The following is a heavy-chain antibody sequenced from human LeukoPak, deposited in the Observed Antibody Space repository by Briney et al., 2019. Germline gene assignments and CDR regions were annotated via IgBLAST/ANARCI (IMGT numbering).Heavy chain of an antibody. Sequence: GGSLRLSCAASAFTFSTYDMNWVRQAPGKGLEWVSYISSSGDSIYYTDSVKGRFTISRDNAKNTLYLQMNSLRAEDTGVYYCAKDLSSGSRRAYWGQGTLVTVSS. CDR3: AKDLSSGSRRAY. D-gene: IGHD6-19*01. J-gene: IGHJ4*02. CDR1: AFTFSTYD. V-gene: IGHV3-48*03. CDR2: ISSSGDSI.